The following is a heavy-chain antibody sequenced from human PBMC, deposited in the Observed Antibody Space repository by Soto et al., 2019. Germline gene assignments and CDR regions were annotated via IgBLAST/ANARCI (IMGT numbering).Heavy chain of an antibody. CDR3: LSDDFGLGIAY. J-gene: IGHJ4*01. CDR2: INNDGSST. D-gene: IGHD1-26*01. CDR1: GVTFSSYW. Sequence: SGGALRLCCAASGVTFSSYWMHWGRQAPGKGLVWVSHINNDGSSTTYADSVKGRFTISRDNAKNTLYLQMNSLRAEDTAVYFCLSDDFGLGIAYWGLGTLVTVSS. V-gene: IGHV3-74*01.